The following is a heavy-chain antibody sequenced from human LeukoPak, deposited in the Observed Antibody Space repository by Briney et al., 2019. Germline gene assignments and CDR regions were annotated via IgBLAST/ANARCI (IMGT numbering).Heavy chain of an antibody. CDR2: IYYSGST. CDR1: GGSISSGGYY. Sequence: PSQTLSLTCTVSGGSISSGGYYWRWIRQHPGKGLEWIGYIYYSGSTYYNPSLKSRVTISVETSKHQFSLKLSSVTAADTAVYYCARVVPAAKAGTYNWFDPWGQGTLVTVSS. V-gene: IGHV4-31*03. CDR3: ARVVPAAKAGTYNWFDP. J-gene: IGHJ5*02. D-gene: IGHD2-2*01.